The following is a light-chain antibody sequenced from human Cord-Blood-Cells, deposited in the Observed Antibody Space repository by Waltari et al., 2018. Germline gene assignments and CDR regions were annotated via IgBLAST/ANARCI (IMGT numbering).Light chain of an antibody. CDR2: AAS. CDR1: QGISSY. Sequence: AIRMTQSPSPFPASTGDSVTIPCRASQGISSYLAWYQQKPGKAPKLLIYAASTLPSGVPSRFSGSGSGTDFTLTISCLQSEDFATYYCQQYYSYPALTFGGGTKVEIK. J-gene: IGKJ4*01. V-gene: IGKV1-8*01. CDR3: QQYYSYPALT.